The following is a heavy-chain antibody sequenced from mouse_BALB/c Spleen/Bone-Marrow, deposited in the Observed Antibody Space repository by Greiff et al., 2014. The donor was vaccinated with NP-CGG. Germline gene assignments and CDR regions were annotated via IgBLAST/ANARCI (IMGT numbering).Heavy chain of an antibody. J-gene: IGHJ3*01. CDR2: IDPANGNT. CDR1: GFNIKDTY. Sequence: VQLQQPGAELVKPGASVKFSCTASGFNIKDTYMPWVKQRPEQGLEWIGRIDPANGNTKYDPKFQGKATITADTSSNTAYLQLSSLTSEDTAVYYCARRGDGYYAWFAYWGQGTLVTVSA. CDR3: ARRGDGYYAWFAY. V-gene: IGHV14-3*02. D-gene: IGHD2-3*01.